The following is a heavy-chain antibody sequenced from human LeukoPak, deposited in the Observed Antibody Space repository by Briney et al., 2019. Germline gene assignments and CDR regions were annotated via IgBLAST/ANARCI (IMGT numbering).Heavy chain of an antibody. CDR1: GFTFSSNG. J-gene: IGHJ4*02. V-gene: IGHV3-30*02. CDR2: IQYDGSKK. Sequence: GGSLRLSCVASGFTFSSNGMHWVRQAPGKGLEWVTFIQYDGSKKYYADSVKGRFTISRDNSKNTLYLQMNSLRAEDTAVYYCAKGPLLWDWGQGTLVTVSS. D-gene: IGHD2/OR15-2a*01. CDR3: AKGPLLWD.